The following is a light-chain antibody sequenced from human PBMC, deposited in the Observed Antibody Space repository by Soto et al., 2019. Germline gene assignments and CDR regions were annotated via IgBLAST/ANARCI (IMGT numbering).Light chain of an antibody. CDR2: GNS. CDR3: QSYDSSLSGYV. CDR1: SSNIGAGYD. V-gene: IGLV1-40*01. J-gene: IGLJ1*01. Sequence: QSVLTKPPSVCGAPGQRVTISCTGSSSNIGAGYDVHWYQQLPGTAPKLLIYGNSNRPSGVPDRFSGSKSGTSASLAITGLQAEDEADYYCQSYDSSLSGYVFGTGTKLNVL.